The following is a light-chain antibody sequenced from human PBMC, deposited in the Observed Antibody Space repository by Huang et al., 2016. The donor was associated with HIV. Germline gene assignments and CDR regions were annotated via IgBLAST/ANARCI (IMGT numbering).Light chain of an antibody. Sequence: EIVMTQSPATLSVSPGETVALSCSASQSLSGNLAWYQHKPGQTPRLLIYATSVRAAGVPGRCSGSGSGSEFTLTISSLLSEDSAVYDCQHYNDWPRTFGQGTKLEIK. J-gene: IGKJ2*01. CDR1: QSLSGN. V-gene: IGKV3D-15*01. CDR3: QHYNDWPRT. CDR2: ATS.